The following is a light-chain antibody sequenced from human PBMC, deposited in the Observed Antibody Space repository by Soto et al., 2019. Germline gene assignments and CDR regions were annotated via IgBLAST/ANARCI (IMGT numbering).Light chain of an antibody. J-gene: IGLJ3*02. CDR3: AAWDDSLKGWV. Sequence: QSVLTQPPSASGTTGQRVTISCSGSSSNIGSHPVDWYQHLPGMAPKLLIYSTDQRPSGITDRFSGSKSGTSASLAISGLQSEDEADYYCAAWDDSLKGWVFGGGTKVTVL. V-gene: IGLV1-44*01. CDR1: SSNIGSHP. CDR2: STD.